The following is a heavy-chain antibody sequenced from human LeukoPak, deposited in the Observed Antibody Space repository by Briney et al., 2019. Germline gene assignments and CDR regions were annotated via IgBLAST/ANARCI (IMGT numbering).Heavy chain of an antibody. CDR1: GFTFSSYA. CDR3: ASVGADY. Sequence: PGGSLRLSCAASGFTFSSYAMSWVRQTPGKGLEWVSTVSGSGGSTYYADSVKGRSTISRDNSRDTLYLQMNSLRAEDTAVYFCASVGADYWGQGTLVTVSS. D-gene: IGHD1-26*01. CDR2: VSGSGGST. V-gene: IGHV3-23*01. J-gene: IGHJ4*02.